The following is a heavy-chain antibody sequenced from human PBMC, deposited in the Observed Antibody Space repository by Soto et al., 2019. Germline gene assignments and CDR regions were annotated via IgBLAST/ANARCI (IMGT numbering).Heavy chain of an antibody. CDR1: GGTFSSYA. J-gene: IGHJ6*02. CDR2: IIPIFGTA. CDR3: GRGKPLEWSCDV. D-gene: IGHD3-3*01. V-gene: IGHV1-69*13. Sequence: SVKVSCKASGGTFSSYAISWVRQAPGQGLEWMGGIIPIFGTANYAQKFQGRVTITADESTSTAYMELSSLRSEDTAVYYCGRGKPLEWSCDVWGQGTTVTVSS.